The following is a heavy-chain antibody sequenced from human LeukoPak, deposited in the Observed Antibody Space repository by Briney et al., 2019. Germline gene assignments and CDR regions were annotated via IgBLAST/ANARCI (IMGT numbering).Heavy chain of an antibody. CDR2: IYYSGST. Sequence: SETLSLTCTVSGGSISSYYWSWIRQPPGKGLEWIGYIYYSGSTNYNPSLKSRVTISVDTSKNQFSLKLSSVTAADTAVYHCARVGPRTTVVTHWGQGTLVTVSS. D-gene: IGHD4-23*01. V-gene: IGHV4-59*01. J-gene: IGHJ1*01. CDR1: GGSISSYY. CDR3: ARVGPRTTVVTH.